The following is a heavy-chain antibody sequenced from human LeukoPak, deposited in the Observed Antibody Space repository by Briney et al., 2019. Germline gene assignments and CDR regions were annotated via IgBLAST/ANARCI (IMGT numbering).Heavy chain of an antibody. CDR1: GFTFSSYA. CDR3: ARRIDY. Sequence: PGGSLRLSCAASGFTFSSYAMHWVRQAPGKGLEWVAVISYGGSNKYYADSVKGRFTISRDNSKNTLYLQMNSLRAEDTAVYYCARRIDYWGQGTLVTVSS. V-gene: IGHV3-30*04. CDR2: ISYGGSNK. J-gene: IGHJ4*02.